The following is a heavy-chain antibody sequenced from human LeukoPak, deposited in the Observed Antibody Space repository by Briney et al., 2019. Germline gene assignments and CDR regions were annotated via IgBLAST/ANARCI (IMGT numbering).Heavy chain of an antibody. V-gene: IGHV4-59*01. CDR3: ARAKRRYGDYSD. Sequence: SETLSLTCTVSGGSISSYYWSWIRQPPGKGLEWIGYIYYSGSTNYNPSLKSRVTVSVDTSRNQFSLKLSSVTAADTAVYYCARAKRRYGDYSDWGQGTLVTVSS. J-gene: IGHJ4*02. D-gene: IGHD4-17*01. CDR1: GGSISSYY. CDR2: IYYSGST.